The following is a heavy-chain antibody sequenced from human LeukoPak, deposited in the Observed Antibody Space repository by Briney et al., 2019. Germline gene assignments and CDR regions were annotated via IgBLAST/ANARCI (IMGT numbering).Heavy chain of an antibody. J-gene: IGHJ3*02. CDR2: ISWNSGSI. V-gene: IGHV3-9*01. Sequence: GRSLRPSCAASGFTFDDYAMHWVRQAPGKGLEWVSGISWNSGSIGYADSVKGRFTISRDNAKNSLYLQMNSLRAEDTALYYCAKDNQVTFGGVIVGAFDIWGQGTMVTVSS. CDR3: AKDNQVTFGGVIVGAFDI. D-gene: IGHD3-16*02. CDR1: GFTFDDYA.